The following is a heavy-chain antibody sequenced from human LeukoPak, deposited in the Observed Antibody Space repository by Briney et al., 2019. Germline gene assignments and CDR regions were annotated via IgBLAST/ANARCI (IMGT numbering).Heavy chain of an antibody. D-gene: IGHD3-9*01. CDR2: IISIISYI. V-gene: IGHV3-21*01. Sequence: GGSLRLSCAASGFTFSSYSMNWVRQAPGKGVEWVSSIISIISYIYYAASVKGRFTISRVNAKNSLYLHMNSLSAEDTAVYYCARDSDWDDAFDIWGQGTMVTVSS. CDR3: ARDSDWDDAFDI. J-gene: IGHJ3*02. CDR1: GFTFSSYS.